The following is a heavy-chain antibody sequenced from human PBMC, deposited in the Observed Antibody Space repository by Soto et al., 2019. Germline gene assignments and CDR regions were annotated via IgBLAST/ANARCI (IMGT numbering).Heavy chain of an antibody. D-gene: IGHD3-16*01. CDR1: GCTVADYG. J-gene: IGHJ4*02. Sequence: WGFLRLSCAACGCTVADYGRSLVRQAPGKGLEWVSAISGSGGSTYYADSVKGRFTISRDNSKNTLYLQMNSLRAEDTAVYYCAKDLGHDYANDYWGQGTLVTVSS. CDR3: AKDLGHDYANDY. CDR2: ISGSGGST. V-gene: IGHV3-23*01.